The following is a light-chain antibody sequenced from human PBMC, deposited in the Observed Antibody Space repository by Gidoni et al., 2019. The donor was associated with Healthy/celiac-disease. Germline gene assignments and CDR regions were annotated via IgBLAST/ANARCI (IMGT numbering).Light chain of an antibody. CDR2: GAS. V-gene: IGKV3-20*01. Sequence: EIVLTPSPGTLSLSPGESATIPCRASQSVSSSYLAWYQQKPGQAPRLLIYGASSRDTGVPDRFSGSGSGTDFTLTISRLEPEDFAVYYCQQYGSSPLTFGGGTKVEIK. CDR1: QSVSSSY. J-gene: IGKJ4*01. CDR3: QQYGSSPLT.